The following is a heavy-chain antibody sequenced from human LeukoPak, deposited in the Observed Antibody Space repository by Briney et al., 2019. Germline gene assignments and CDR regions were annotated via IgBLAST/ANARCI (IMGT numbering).Heavy chain of an antibody. CDR3: ARVPLVGGYYYYYGMDV. CDR1: GGSFSGYY. Sequence: SETLSLTCAVYGGSFSGYYWSWIRQPPGKGLEWIGEINHSGSTNYNPSLKSRVTISVDTSKNQFSLKLSSVTAADTAVYYCARVPLVGGYYYYYGMDVWGQGTTVTVSS. J-gene: IGHJ6*02. V-gene: IGHV4-34*01. CDR2: INHSGST. D-gene: IGHD3-10*01.